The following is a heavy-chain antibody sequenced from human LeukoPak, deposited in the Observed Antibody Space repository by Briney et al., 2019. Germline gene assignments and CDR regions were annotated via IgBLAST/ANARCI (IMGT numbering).Heavy chain of an antibody. J-gene: IGHJ6*02. V-gene: IGHV1-69*04. D-gene: IGHD6-13*01. CDR1: GGTFSTYA. CDR3: ARGQLSSSSRSYYLYGMDV. Sequence: SVKVSCKASGGTFSTYAISWVRQAPGQGLEWMGRSIPILGIANYAQKFQGRVTITADKSTSTAYMELSSLRSEDTAVYYCARGQLSSSSRSYYLYGMDVWGQGATVTVSS. CDR2: SIPILGIA.